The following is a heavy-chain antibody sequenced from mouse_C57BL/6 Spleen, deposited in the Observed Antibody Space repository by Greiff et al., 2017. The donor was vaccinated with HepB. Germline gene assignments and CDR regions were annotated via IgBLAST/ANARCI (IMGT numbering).Heavy chain of an antibody. J-gene: IGHJ2*01. CDR1: GYTFTDYY. Sequence: VQLQQSGPVLVKPGASVKMSCKASGYTFTDYYMNWVKQSHGKSLEWIGVINPYNGGTSYNQKFKGKATLTVDKSSSTAYMELNSLTSEDSAVYYCARHLLLPDYWGQGTTLTVSS. D-gene: IGHD2-10*01. CDR3: ARHLLLPDY. CDR2: INPYNGGT. V-gene: IGHV1-19*01.